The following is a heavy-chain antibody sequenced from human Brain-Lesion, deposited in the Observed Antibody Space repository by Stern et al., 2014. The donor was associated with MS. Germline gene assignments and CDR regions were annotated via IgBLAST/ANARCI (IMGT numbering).Heavy chain of an antibody. CDR3: ARGGRYYADY. D-gene: IGHD2-2*01. CDR2: IDPNSGGT. V-gene: IGHV1-2*04. J-gene: IGHJ4*02. Sequence: VHLVESGAEVKKPGASVRVSCEASGNSFTHFYIHWGRQAPGQGLEWMGWIDPNSGGTKFARKFQGWVTITRDTSMTTAYMEVTSLTSDDTAVYYCARGGRYYADYWGQGTLVTVSS. CDR1: GNSFTHFY.